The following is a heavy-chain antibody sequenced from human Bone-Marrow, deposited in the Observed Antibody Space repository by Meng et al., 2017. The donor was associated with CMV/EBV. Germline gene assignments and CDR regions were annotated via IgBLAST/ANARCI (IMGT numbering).Heavy chain of an antibody. J-gene: IGHJ6*02. Sequence: SATLSLTCTVSPGSMSSYYWNWIRQPPGKGLEWIGYIYYNGSTNYNPSLKSRVTISLDTSKNQFSLKLTSVTAADTAMYYCARDRCSSTSCSLDYYYGKDVWGRGTTVTVS. CDR1: PGSMSSYY. V-gene: IGHV4-59*01. CDR3: ARDRCSSTSCSLDYYYGKDV. D-gene: IGHD2-2*01. CDR2: IYYNGST.